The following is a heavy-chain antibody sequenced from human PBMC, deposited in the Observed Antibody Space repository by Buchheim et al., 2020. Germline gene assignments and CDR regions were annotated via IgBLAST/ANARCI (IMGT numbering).Heavy chain of an antibody. V-gene: IGHV3-30*18. Sequence: VQLLESGGDLVQPGGSLRLSCAASGFTFSSYGMHWVRQAPGKGLEWVAVISYDGSNKYYADSVKGRFTISRDNSKNTLYLQMNSLRAEDTAVYYCAKSPDSSGYLYFDLWGRGTL. J-gene: IGHJ2*01. CDR3: AKSPDSSGYLYFDL. CDR1: GFTFSSYG. D-gene: IGHD6-19*01. CDR2: ISYDGSNK.